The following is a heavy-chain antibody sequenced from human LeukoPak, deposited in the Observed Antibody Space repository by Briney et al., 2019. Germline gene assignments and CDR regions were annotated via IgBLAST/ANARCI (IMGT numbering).Heavy chain of an antibody. CDR1: GFTVSSNY. Sequence: GGSLRLSCAASGFTVSSNYMNWVRQAPGKGLEWVSVIYSSGDTYYADSVKGRFTISRDNSKNTLYLQMNSLRAEDTAVYYCARESSGWYMRYFDLWGRGTLVTVSS. V-gene: IGHV3-53*01. CDR2: IYSSGDT. D-gene: IGHD6-19*01. J-gene: IGHJ2*01. CDR3: ARESSGWYMRYFDL.